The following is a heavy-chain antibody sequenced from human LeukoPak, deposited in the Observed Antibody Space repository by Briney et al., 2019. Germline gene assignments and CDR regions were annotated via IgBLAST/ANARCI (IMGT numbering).Heavy chain of an antibody. V-gene: IGHV3-30-3*01. Sequence: GRSLRLSCAASGFTFSSYAMHWVRQAPGKGLEWVAVISYDGSNKYYADSVKGRFTISRDNAENAVHLEMNSLRAEDTAVYYCTRMLLYESSSYRPSDYWGQGTLVTVSS. CDR1: GFTFSSYA. CDR3: TRMLLYESSSYRPSDY. D-gene: IGHD3-22*01. J-gene: IGHJ4*02. CDR2: ISYDGSNK.